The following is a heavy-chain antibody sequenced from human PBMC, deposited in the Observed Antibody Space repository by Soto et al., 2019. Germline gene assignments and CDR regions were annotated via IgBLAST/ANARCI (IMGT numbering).Heavy chain of an antibody. CDR3: SRARNTMVRGVISWRFGP. CDR1: GDSIRSYY. D-gene: IGHD3-10*01. J-gene: IGHJ5*01. V-gene: IGHV4-59*01. CDR2: AYYSGTT. Sequence: SETLSLTCTVSGDSIRSYYWSWIRQPPGKGLEWIGYAYYSGTTDYNPSLKSRINISVDTSKNQFTLKLSSVTAGDTAVFFFSRARNTMVRGVISWRFGPWGQGTPGT.